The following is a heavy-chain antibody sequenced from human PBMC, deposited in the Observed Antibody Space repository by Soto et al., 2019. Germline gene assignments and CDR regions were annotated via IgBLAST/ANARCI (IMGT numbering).Heavy chain of an antibody. D-gene: IGHD5-18*01. CDR3: ARIPRYSFPTSDDLDS. CDR2: ITPIYPTT. CDR1: GGTFYTYT. J-gene: IGHJ4*02. Sequence: QVQLVQSGAEVRKTGSSVQVSCKASGGTFYTYTFSWVRQAPGQGLEWMGSITPIYPTTNYAEKFQGRLTVTADGSTNTAYMELNSLTSDDTAVYYCARIPRYSFPTSDDLDSWGQGTLVTVSS. V-gene: IGHV1-69*15.